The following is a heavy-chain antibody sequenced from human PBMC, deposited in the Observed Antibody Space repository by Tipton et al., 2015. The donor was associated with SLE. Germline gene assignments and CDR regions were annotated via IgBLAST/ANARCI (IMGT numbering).Heavy chain of an antibody. Sequence: TLSLTCTVSGGSISSYYWSWIRQPAGKGLEWIGHIYTSGSTNYNPSLKSRVTISVDTSKNQFSLKLSSVTAADTAVYYCAREDVDPPWYFDLWGRGPLVTVSS. D-gene: IGHD3-16*01. J-gene: IGHJ2*01. CDR3: AREDVDPPWYFDL. V-gene: IGHV4-4*07. CDR2: IYTSGST. CDR1: GGSISSYY.